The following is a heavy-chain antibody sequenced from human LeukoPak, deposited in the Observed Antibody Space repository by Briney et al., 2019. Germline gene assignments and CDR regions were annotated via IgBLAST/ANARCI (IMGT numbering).Heavy chain of an antibody. Sequence: SETLSLTCTVSGGSISSYYWSWIRQPPGKGLEWIGYIFYSGGTNYNPSLKSRVTISVDTSKNQFSLKLSSVTAADTAVYYCASRHDSSGYAVCYWGQGTLVTVSS. J-gene: IGHJ4*02. CDR3: ASRHDSSGYAVCY. CDR2: IFYSGGT. D-gene: IGHD3-22*01. CDR1: GGSISSYY. V-gene: IGHV4-59*12.